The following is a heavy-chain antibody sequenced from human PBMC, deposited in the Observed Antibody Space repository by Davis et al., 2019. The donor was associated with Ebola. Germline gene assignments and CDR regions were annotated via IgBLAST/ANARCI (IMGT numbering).Heavy chain of an antibody. Sequence: AASVKVSCKASGGTFNSYTVSWVRQAPGQGLEWMGIINPSGGSTSYAQKFQGRVTMTRDTSTSTVYMELSSLRSEDTAVYYCARDNSPHYYYGMDVWGQGTTVTVSS. CDR2: INPSGGST. V-gene: IGHV1-46*02. CDR1: GGTFNSYT. CDR3: ARDNSPHYYYGMDV. J-gene: IGHJ6*02. D-gene: IGHD5-18*01.